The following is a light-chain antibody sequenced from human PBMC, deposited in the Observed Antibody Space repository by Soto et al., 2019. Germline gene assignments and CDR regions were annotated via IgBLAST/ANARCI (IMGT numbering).Light chain of an antibody. CDR1: SSDVGGYKY. CDR2: EVS. V-gene: IGLV2-14*01. CDR3: SSYTSSSTLVV. Sequence: QSALTQPASVSGSPGQSITISCTGTSSDVGGYKYVSWYQQYPGKAPKLMIYEVSNRPSGVSNRFSGSKSGNTASLTISGLQAEDEADYYCSSYTSSSTLVVFGGGTKLTVL. J-gene: IGLJ2*01.